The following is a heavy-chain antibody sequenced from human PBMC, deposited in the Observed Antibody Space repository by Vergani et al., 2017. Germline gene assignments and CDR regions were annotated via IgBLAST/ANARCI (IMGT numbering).Heavy chain of an antibody. J-gene: IGHJ4*02. CDR3: ARGASGDYVSSFDY. CDR2: ISYDGSNK. Sequence: QVQLVESGGGVVQPGGSLRLSCAASGFTFNSYGMHWVRQAPGKGLEWVAVISYDGSNKYYADSVKGRFTISRDNSKNTLYLQMNSLRAEDTAVYYCARGASGDYVSSFDYWGQGTLVTVSS. V-gene: IGHV3-30*19. CDR1: GFTFNSYG. D-gene: IGHD4-17*01.